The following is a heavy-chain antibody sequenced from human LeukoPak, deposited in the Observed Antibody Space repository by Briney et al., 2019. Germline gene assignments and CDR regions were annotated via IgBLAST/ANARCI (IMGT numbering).Heavy chain of an antibody. CDR2: IYHSGST. CDR1: GVSISSGGYS. J-gene: IGHJ4*02. D-gene: IGHD4-17*01. V-gene: IGHV4-30-2*01. CDR3: ARDRYGDHTYFDY. Sequence: TPSQTLSLTCAVSGVSISSGGYSWSWIRQPPGKGLEWIGYIYHSGSTYYNPSLKSRVTISVDRSKNQFSLKLSSVTAAGTAVYYCARDRYGDHTYFDYWGQGTLVTVSS.